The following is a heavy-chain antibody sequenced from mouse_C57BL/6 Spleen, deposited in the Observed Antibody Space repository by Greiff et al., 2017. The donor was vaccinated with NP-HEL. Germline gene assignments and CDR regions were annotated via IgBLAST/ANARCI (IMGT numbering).Heavy chain of an antibody. D-gene: IGHD2-3*01. J-gene: IGHJ2*01. CDR2: ISGGGGNT. CDR1: GFTFSSYT. V-gene: IGHV5-9*01. CDR3: ARQGMVTSYFDY. Sequence: EVQLVESGGGLVKPGGSLKLSCAASGFTFSSYTMSWVRQTPAKRLEWVATISGGGGNTYYPDSVKGRFTISRDNAKNTLYLQMSSLRSEDTALYYCARQGMVTSYFDYWGQGTTLTVSS.